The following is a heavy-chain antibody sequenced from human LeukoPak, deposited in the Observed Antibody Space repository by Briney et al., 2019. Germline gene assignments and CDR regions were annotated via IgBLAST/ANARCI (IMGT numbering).Heavy chain of an antibody. CDR2: ISRAGDRT. V-gene: IGHV3-23*01. CDR3: ARGESFAFDV. Sequence: PGGSLRLSCAGSGFIFSTYDMGWVRQAPGKGLEWVSSISRAGDRTYYEDSVKGRFTISRDNSRNTMYLQMNSLRAEDTAMYYCARGESFAFDVWGQGTMVTVSS. J-gene: IGHJ3*01. CDR1: GFIFSTYD.